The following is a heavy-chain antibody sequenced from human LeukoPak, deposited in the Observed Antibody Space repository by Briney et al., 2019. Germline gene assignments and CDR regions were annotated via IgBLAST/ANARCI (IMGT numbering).Heavy chain of an antibody. J-gene: IGHJ6*02. Sequence: GESLKISCKGSGYSFTDYWIGWVRQMPGKGLEWMGIIFPGDSDTKYSPSFQGQVTISADKSISTAYLQWSSLKASDSAMYYYARHGLAGCIGGRCFTSFHYYGMDVWGQGTTVTVSS. CDR1: GYSFTDYW. CDR2: IFPGDSDT. D-gene: IGHD2-15*01. V-gene: IGHV5-51*01. CDR3: ARHGLAGCIGGRCFTSFHYYGMDV.